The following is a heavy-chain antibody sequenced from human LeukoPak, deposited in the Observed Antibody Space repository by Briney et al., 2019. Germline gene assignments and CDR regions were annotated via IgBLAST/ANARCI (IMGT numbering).Heavy chain of an antibody. D-gene: IGHD3-22*01. J-gene: IGHJ4*02. CDR1: GFAFSSYT. V-gene: IGHV3-23*01. CDR3: VTNYYDSSSYHPDFGY. CDR2: ISGSGRNT. Sequence: GGSLRLSCAASGFAFSSYTMNWVRQAPVKGLEWVATISGSGRNTYYADSVKGRFAISRDNSKNTLYLQMTSLRAEDTAVYYCVTNYYDSSSYHPDFGYWGQGALVTVSS.